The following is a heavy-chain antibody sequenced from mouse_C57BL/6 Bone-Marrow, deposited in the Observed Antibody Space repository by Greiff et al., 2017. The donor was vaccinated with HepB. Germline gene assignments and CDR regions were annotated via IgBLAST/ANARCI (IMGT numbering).Heavy chain of an antibody. CDR2: ISSGGSYT. CDR3: ARPPFAY. J-gene: IGHJ3*01. V-gene: IGHV5-6*01. Sequence: EVQLVESGGDLVKPGGSLKLSCAASGFTFSSYGMSWVRQTPDKRLEWVATISSGGSYTYYPDSVKRRFTISRDNAKNTLYLQMSSLKSEDTAMYYCARPPFAYWGQGTLVTVSA. CDR1: GFTFSSYG.